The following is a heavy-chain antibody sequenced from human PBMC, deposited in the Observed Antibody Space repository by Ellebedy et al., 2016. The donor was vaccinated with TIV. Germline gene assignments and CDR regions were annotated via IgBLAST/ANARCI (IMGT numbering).Heavy chain of an antibody. CDR2: VSSGGST. Sequence: MPSETLSLTCTVSRGSITNTTYSWVCARKPPGKGLEWIGSVSSGGSTYYNPSLKSRVTISIDTSKNQFSLRLSSVTAADTAMYYCARDRVDTWILLDNWGQGTLVTVSS. J-gene: IGHJ4*02. D-gene: IGHD1-1*01. CDR3: ARDRVDTWILLDN. CDR1: RGSITNTTYS. V-gene: IGHV4-39*07.